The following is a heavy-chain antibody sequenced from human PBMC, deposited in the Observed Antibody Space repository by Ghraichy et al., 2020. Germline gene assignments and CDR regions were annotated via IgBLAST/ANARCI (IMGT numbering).Heavy chain of an antibody. D-gene: IGHD5-24*01. J-gene: IGHJ4*02. Sequence: GGSLRLSCVASGFSFSRYWMSWVRQAPGKGLEWVANIKQDGSEKYYVDSVKGRFAISRDNAKNSLSLQMNSLRAEETAVYYCASDRDGDLDFWGQGTLVTVSS. CDR1: GFSFSRYW. V-gene: IGHV3-7*03. CDR3: ASDRDGDLDF. CDR2: IKQDGSEK.